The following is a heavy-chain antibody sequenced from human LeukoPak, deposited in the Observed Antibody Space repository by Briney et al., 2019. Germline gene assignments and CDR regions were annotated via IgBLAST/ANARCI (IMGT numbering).Heavy chain of an antibody. CDR2: ISPGDSDT. Sequence: GESLKISCKGSGYSFPSYWIGWVRQMPEKGLEWMGIISPGDSDTTYSPSFQGQVTVSADKSISTAYLQWSSLKASDNAMYYCARRGVNWFDLWGQGTLVTVSS. D-gene: IGHD3-10*01. V-gene: IGHV5-51*01. J-gene: IGHJ5*02. CDR3: ARRGVNWFDL. CDR1: GYSFPSYW.